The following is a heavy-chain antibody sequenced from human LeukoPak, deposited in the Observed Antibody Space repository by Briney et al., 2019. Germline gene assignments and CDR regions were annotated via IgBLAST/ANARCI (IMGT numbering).Heavy chain of an antibody. CDR2: IYPGDSDT. D-gene: IGHD5-24*01. J-gene: IGHJ4*02. CDR3: ARSLMGTIDMTD. V-gene: IGHV5-51*01. Sequence: GESLKISCKGSGYSFTTYWIGWVRQMPGKGREWVGIIYPGDSDTRYSPSFQGQVTISADKSIDTAYLQWSRLKASDTAMYYCARSLMGTIDMTDWGQGTLVTVSS. CDR1: GYSFTTYW.